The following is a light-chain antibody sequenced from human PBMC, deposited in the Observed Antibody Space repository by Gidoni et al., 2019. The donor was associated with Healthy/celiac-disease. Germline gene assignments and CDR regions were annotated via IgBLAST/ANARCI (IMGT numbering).Light chain of an antibody. CDR1: SSNIGSNY. CDR2: RNN. V-gene: IGLV1-47*01. CDR3: AAWDDSLSGPWV. Sequence: QSVLTQPPSAPGTPGQRVTLSCSGSSSNIGSNYVYWYQQLPGTDPKLLIYRNNQRPSGVPDRFSGSKSGTSASLAISGLRSEDEADYYCAAWDDSLSGPWVFGGGTKLTVL. J-gene: IGLJ3*02.